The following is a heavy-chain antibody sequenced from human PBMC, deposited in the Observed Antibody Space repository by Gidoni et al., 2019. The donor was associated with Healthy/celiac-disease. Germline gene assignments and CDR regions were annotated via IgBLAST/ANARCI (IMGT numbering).Heavy chain of an antibody. D-gene: IGHD7-27*01. CDR1: GFTFSSYS. CDR3: ARNRNWERVYFDY. CDR2: ISSSSSYI. V-gene: IGHV3-21*01. Sequence: EVQLVESGGGLVKPGGSLRLSCAASGFTFSSYSMNWVRQAPGKGLEWVSSISSSSSYIYYADSVKGRFTISRDNAKNSLYLQMNSLRAEDTAVYYCARNRNWERVYFDYWGQGTLVTVSS. J-gene: IGHJ4*02.